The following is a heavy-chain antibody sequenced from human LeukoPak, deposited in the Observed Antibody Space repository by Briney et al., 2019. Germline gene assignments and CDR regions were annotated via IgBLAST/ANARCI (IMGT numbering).Heavy chain of an antibody. CDR2: ISGIGGST. CDR1: GFTFSSYA. V-gene: IGHV3-23*01. D-gene: IGHD6-19*01. Sequence: GGSLRLSCAASGFTFSSYAMSWVRQAPGKGLEWVSAISGIGGSTYYADSVKGRFTISRDNSKNTLYLQMNSLRAEDTAVYYCAKDPGQWLVNDWFDPWGQGTLVTVSS. J-gene: IGHJ5*02. CDR3: AKDPGQWLVNDWFDP.